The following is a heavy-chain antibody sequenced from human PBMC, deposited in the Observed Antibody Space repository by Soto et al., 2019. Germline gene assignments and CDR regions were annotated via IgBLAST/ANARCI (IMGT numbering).Heavy chain of an antibody. CDR1: GGSISSGGYS. D-gene: IGHD2-2*01. J-gene: IGHJ5*02. CDR3: ARVPDR. V-gene: IGHV4-30-2*01. CDR2: IYHSGST. Sequence: QLQLQESGSGRLNPSQTLSLTCAVSGGSISSGGYSWSWIRQPPGKGLEWIGYIYHSGSTYYNPSLKSRVTISVDRSKNQFSLKLSSVTAADTAVYYCARVPDRWGQGTLVTVSS.